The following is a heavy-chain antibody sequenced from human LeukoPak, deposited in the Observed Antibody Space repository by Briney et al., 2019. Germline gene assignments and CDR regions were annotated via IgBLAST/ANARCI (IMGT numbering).Heavy chain of an antibody. Sequence: GDSLRLSCAASGFAFRNYAMSWVRQAPGKGLEWVSVISDSGGSTYYADSVKGRFTISRDNSKNTLYLQMNSLRAEDTAVYYCAKDLDGEEGRYIDYWGQGTLVTVSS. V-gene: IGHV3-23*01. CDR2: ISDSGGST. CDR1: GFAFRNYA. CDR3: AKDLDGEEGRYIDY. D-gene: IGHD3-10*01. J-gene: IGHJ4*02.